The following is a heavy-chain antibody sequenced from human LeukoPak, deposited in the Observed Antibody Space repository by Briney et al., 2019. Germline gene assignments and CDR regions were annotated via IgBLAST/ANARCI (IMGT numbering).Heavy chain of an antibody. V-gene: IGHV3-7*05. D-gene: IGHD3-10*01. CDR1: GFTFSSYW. J-gene: IGHJ2*01. CDR2: IKQDGSEK. Sequence: PGGSLRLSCAASGFTFSSYWMSWVRQAPGKGLEWVANIKQDGSEKYYVDSVKGRFTISRDNAKNSLYLQMNSLRAEDTALYYCARDHFGQNDWYFDLWGRGILVTVSS. CDR3: ARDHFGQNDWYFDL.